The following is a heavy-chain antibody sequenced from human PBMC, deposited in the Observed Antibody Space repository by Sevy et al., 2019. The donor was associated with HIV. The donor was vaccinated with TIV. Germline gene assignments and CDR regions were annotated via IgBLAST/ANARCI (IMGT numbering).Heavy chain of an antibody. CDR2: ISSSGSTI. CDR1: GFTFSDYY. Sequence: GGSLRLSCAASGFTFSDYYMSWIRQAPGKGLEWVSYISSSGSTIYYADSVKGRFTISRDNAKNSLYLQMNSLRAEDTAVYYCARDSTGSYCSSTSCYEKTYYFDYWGQGTLVTVSS. CDR3: ARDSTGSYCSSTSCYEKTYYFDY. J-gene: IGHJ4*02. D-gene: IGHD2-2*01. V-gene: IGHV3-11*01.